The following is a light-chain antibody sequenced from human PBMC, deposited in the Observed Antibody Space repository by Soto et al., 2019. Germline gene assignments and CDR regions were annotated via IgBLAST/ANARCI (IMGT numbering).Light chain of an antibody. V-gene: IGLV1-47*01. CDR3: ATWDDSLNVV. J-gene: IGLJ2*01. Sequence: QSVLTQPPSASGTPGQRVTISCSGSSSNIGSNYVYWYQQLPGTAPKLLIYRNNLRPSGVPDRFSGSKSGTSASLAISGLLSEDEADYYCATWDDSLNVVFGGGTKLTVL. CDR1: SSNIGSNY. CDR2: RNN.